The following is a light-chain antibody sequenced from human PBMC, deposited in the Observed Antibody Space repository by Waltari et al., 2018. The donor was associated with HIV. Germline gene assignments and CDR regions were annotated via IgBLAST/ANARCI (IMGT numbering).Light chain of an antibody. J-gene: IGKJ2*01. V-gene: IGKV3-15*01. Sequence: EIVMTQSPATLSVSTGERATLSCRASQSVSSNLAWYQQKPGQAPRLLIYGASTRATGIPARFSGSGSGTEFTLTISSLQSEDFAVYYCQQYNNWPPLMYTFGQGTKLEIK. CDR2: GAS. CDR1: QSVSSN. CDR3: QQYNNWPPLMYT.